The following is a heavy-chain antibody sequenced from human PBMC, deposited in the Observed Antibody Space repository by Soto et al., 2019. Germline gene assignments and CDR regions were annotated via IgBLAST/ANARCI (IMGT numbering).Heavy chain of an antibody. V-gene: IGHV1-8*01. CDR3: AREVVVGGSLWLDP. CDR1: GFTFASND. J-gene: IGHJ5*02. Sequence: QVQLVQSGAEGKNPGASVKVSCKASGFTFASNDINWVRQAPGQGLQWMGWMNANVDATDSPQEFKGRVSMTWNASISTAYLALHNRKSDDTAVYYCAREVVVGGSLWLDPWGQGSLVTVSS. CDR2: MNANVDAT. D-gene: IGHD2-15*01.